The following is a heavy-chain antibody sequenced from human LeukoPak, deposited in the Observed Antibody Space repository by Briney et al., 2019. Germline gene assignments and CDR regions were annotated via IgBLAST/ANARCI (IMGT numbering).Heavy chain of an antibody. CDR2: INPNSGGT. CDR3: ARWDSDDYGLYYGMDV. CDR1: GYTFSGHY. V-gene: IGHV1-2*04. D-gene: IGHD4-17*01. J-gene: IGHJ6*02. Sequence: ASVKFSCKASGYTFSGHYMHWVRQAPGQGLEWMGWINPNSGGTNYAQKFQGWVTMTRDTSISTAYMELSRLRSDDTAVYYCARWDSDDYGLYYGMDVWGQGTMVTVSS.